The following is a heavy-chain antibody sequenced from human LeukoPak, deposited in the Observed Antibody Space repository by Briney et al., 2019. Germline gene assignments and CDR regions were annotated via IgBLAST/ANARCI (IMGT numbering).Heavy chain of an antibody. J-gene: IGHJ4*02. Sequence: GGSLRLSCAASGFTFSSYAMSWVRQVPGKGLEWVSAISGSGGSTYYADSVKGRFTISRDNSKNTLYLQMNSLRGEGTGVYYCVGGGPERRRGYYFDYWGQGTLVTVSS. CDR3: VGGGPERRRGYYFDY. D-gene: IGHD1-14*01. CDR2: ISGSGGST. V-gene: IGHV3-23*01. CDR1: GFTFSSYA.